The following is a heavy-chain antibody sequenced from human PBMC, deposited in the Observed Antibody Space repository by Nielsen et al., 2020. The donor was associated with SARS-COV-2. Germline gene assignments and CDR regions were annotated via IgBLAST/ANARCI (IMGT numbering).Heavy chain of an antibody. CDR1: GGSISSSNW. J-gene: IGHJ5*02. Sequence: SETLSLTCAVSGGSISSSNWWSWVRQPPGKGLEWIGEIYHSGSTNYNPSLKSRVTISVDKSKNQFSLKLSSVTAADTAVYYCARGYCSSTSCYMNWFDPWGQGALVTVSS. CDR2: IYHSGST. CDR3: ARGYCSSTSCYMNWFDP. V-gene: IGHV4-4*02. D-gene: IGHD2-2*02.